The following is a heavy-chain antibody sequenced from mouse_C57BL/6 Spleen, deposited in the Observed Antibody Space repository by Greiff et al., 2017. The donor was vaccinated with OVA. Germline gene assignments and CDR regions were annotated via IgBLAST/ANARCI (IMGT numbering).Heavy chain of an antibody. J-gene: IGHJ2*01. Sequence: EVHLVESGAGLVKPGGSLKLSCAASGFTFSSYAMSWVRQTPEKRLEWVAYISSGGDYIYYADTVKGRFTISRDNARNTLYLQMSSLKSEDTAMYYCTREGNYDGYFYFDYWGQGTTLTVSS. CDR1: GFTFSSYA. CDR3: TREGNYDGYFYFDY. D-gene: IGHD2-3*01. CDR2: ISSGGDYI. V-gene: IGHV5-9-1*02.